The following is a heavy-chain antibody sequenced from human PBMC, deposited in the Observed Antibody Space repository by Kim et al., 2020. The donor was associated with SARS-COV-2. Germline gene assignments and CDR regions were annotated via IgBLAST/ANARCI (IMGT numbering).Heavy chain of an antibody. V-gene: IGHV3-7*01. CDR2: IEQDGSEK. J-gene: IGHJ6*02. D-gene: IGHD3-10*01. CDR1: GFTFSSYW. Sequence: GGSLRLSCAASGFTFSSYWMSWVRQAPGKGLEWVANIEQDGSEKYYVDSVKGRFTISRDNAKNSLYLQMNSLRAEDTAVYYCARDGRRGLLWFGETAASYYGMDVWGQGTTVTVSS. CDR3: ARDGRRGLLWFGETAASYYGMDV.